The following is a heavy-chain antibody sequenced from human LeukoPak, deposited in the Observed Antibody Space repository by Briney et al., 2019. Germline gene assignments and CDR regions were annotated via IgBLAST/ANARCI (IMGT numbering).Heavy chain of an antibody. V-gene: IGHV3-30*18. Sequence: GGTLGLSCAASGFPFRSYGIPWVRQAPGKGLEWVAVISYDGSNKYYADSVKGRFTISRDNSKNTLYLQMNSLRAEDTAVYYCAKEGLQPFFDYWGQGTLVIVSS. CDR1: GFPFRSYG. J-gene: IGHJ4*02. D-gene: IGHD6-13*01. CDR2: ISYDGSNK. CDR3: AKEGLQPFFDY.